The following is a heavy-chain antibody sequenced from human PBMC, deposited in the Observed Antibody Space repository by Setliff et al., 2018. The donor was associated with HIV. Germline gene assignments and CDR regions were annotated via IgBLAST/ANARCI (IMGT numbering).Heavy chain of an antibody. J-gene: IGHJ3*02. V-gene: IGHV1-8*01. Sequence: ASVKVSCKASGHTFSNSDIHWVRRATGQGLEWMGWMNPNTGVAGYALKFQGRVTMTRDTSISTAYMELSSLTSEDTAVYYCAKVLDIATTGRRLGVLDIWGQGTMVTVSS. CDR2: MNPNTGVA. D-gene: IGHD6-13*01. CDR3: AKVLDIATTGRRLGVLDI. CDR1: GHTFSNSD.